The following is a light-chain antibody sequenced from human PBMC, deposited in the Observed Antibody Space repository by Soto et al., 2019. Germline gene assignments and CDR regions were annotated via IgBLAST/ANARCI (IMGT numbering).Light chain of an antibody. V-gene: IGKV3-15*01. CDR2: GAS. Sequence: EIVMTQTPATLSVSPGERATLSCRASQSVSSNLAWYQHKPGQAASLLIHGASTRATGIPARCSGSGSGTEFTLTISSRQSGGFAVYYCQRYNKWPLTFGGGTKVEIK. CDR1: QSVSSN. CDR3: QRYNKWPLT. J-gene: IGKJ4*01.